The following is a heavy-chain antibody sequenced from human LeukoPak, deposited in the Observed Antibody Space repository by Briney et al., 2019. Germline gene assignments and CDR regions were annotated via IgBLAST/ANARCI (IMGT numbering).Heavy chain of an antibody. Sequence: SETLSLTCTVSGGSISSYYWSWIRQPPGKGLEWIVYIYYSGSTNYNPSLKSRVTISVDTSKNQFPLKLSSVTAADTAVYYCARHGSGYCSGGSCYGFDAFDIWGQGTMVTVSS. CDR2: IYYSGST. D-gene: IGHD2-15*01. CDR3: ARHGSGYCSGGSCYGFDAFDI. J-gene: IGHJ3*02. CDR1: GGSISSYY. V-gene: IGHV4-59*08.